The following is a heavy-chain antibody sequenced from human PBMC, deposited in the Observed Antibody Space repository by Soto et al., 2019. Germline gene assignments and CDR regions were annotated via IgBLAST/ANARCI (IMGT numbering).Heavy chain of an antibody. Sequence: ASVKVSCKASGDTYTTYDINWVRQATGHGLEWMGWINPNSGNIGYAQRFQGRVTMTRDTAIRTAYMEVSSLRSDDTAVYYCARGRASGSYYLLDYWGQGTLVTAPQ. CDR3: ARGRASGSYYLLDY. J-gene: IGHJ4*02. D-gene: IGHD3-10*01. CDR1: GDTYTTYD. CDR2: INPNSGNI. V-gene: IGHV1-8*01.